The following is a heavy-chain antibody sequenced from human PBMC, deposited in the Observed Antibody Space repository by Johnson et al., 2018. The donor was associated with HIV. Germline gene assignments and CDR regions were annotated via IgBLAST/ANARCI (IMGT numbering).Heavy chain of an antibody. CDR1: GFTFRSYA. V-gene: IGHV3-30*14. CDR2: VSYHGSNK. Sequence: QVQLVESGGGVVQPGRSLRLSCAASGFTFRSYAMHWVRQTPGKGLEWVAVVSYHGSNKYYADSVKGRFTISRDISTNTLYLQMNSLRAEDTAVYYCAYCGYGGSDAFDLWGQGTLVTVSS. J-gene: IGHJ3*01. D-gene: IGHD6-25*01. CDR3: AYCGYGGSDAFDL.